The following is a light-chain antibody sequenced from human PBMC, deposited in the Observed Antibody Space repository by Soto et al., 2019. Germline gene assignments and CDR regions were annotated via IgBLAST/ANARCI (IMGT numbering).Light chain of an antibody. Sequence: QSALTQPASVSGSPGQSITISCTGTSSDVGKYNYVSWYQHHPGKAPKLIIYEVSNRPSGVSNRFTGSKSGNTASLTISGLQAEDEADYYCNSYTGSSPLYVFGTVTKLTGL. CDR1: SSDVGKYNY. V-gene: IGLV2-14*01. CDR2: EVS. J-gene: IGLJ1*01. CDR3: NSYTGSSPLYV.